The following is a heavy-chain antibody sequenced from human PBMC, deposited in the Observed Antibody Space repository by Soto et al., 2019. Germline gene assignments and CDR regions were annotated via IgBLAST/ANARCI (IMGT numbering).Heavy chain of an antibody. CDR3: ASSITIFGVARPSDY. CDR2: IIPIFGTA. D-gene: IGHD3-3*01. J-gene: IGHJ4*02. CDR1: GGTFSSYA. V-gene: IGHV1-69*13. Sequence: GASVKVSFKASGGTFSSYAISWVRQAPGQGLEWMGGIIPIFGTANYAQKFQGRVTITADESTSTAYMELSSLRSEDTAVYYCASSITIFGVARPSDYWGQGTLVTVS.